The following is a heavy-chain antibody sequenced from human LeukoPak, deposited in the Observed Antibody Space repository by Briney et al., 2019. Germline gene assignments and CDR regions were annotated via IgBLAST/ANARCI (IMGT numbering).Heavy chain of an antibody. CDR3: ASPNYYYDSSGYVLDY. CDR2: INPNSGGT. CDR1: GYTFTGHY. D-gene: IGHD3-22*01. J-gene: IGHJ4*02. Sequence: GASVKVSCKASGYTFTGHYMHWVRQAPGQGPEWMGWINPNSGGTNYAQKFQGRVSMTRDTSINTAYMELSRLRYDDTAVYYCASPNYYYDSSGYVLDYWGQGTLVTVSS. V-gene: IGHV1-2*02.